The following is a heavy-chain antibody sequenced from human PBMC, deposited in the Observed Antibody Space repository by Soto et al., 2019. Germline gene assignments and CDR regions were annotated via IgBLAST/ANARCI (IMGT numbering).Heavy chain of an antibody. V-gene: IGHV1-18*01. CDR3: GRLMDYYYGMDV. CDR2: ISTYNGNT. CDR1: GYTFANDL. Sequence: QVQLVQSGAEVRGPGASVQVSCKASGYTFANDLISWVRQAPGQGLEWMGWISTYNGNTNYARKVQGRVTMTTDTSTTTAYMELRSLRYDDTAVYYCGRLMDYYYGMDVWGHGTTVTVSS. J-gene: IGHJ6*02. D-gene: IGHD3-10*01.